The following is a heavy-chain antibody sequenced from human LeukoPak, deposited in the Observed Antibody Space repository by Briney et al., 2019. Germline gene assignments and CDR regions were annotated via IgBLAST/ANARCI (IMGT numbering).Heavy chain of an antibody. D-gene: IGHD4-11*01. Sequence: SETLSLTCTVSGGSISSYYWSWIRQPPGKGLEWIGYIYYIGSTNYNPSLKSRVTISVDTSKNQSSLKLSSVTAADTAVYYCARVMTSVTTGSRYFDLWGRGTLVTVSS. CDR1: GGSISSYY. J-gene: IGHJ2*01. CDR3: ARVMTSVTTGSRYFDL. V-gene: IGHV4-59*01. CDR2: IYYIGST.